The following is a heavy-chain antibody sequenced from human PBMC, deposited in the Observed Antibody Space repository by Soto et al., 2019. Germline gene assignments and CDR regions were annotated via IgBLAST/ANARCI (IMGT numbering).Heavy chain of an antibody. J-gene: IGHJ5*02. V-gene: IGHV1-18*01. Sequence: EASVKVSCKSSGYTFTSYGISWVRQAPGQGLEWMGWISAYNGNTNYAQKLQGRVTMTTDTSTSTANVELRSLRSDDTAVYYCARVFLRFLEWLLATTPYNWFDPWGQGTLVTVSS. D-gene: IGHD3-3*01. CDR1: GYTFTSYG. CDR2: ISAYNGNT. CDR3: ARVFLRFLEWLLATTPYNWFDP.